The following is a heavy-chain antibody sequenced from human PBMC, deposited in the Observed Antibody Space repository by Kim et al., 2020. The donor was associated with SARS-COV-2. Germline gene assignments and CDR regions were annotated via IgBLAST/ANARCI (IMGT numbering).Heavy chain of an antibody. V-gene: IGHV3-33*01. Sequence: GGSLRLSCAASGFTFSSYGMHWVRQAPGKGLEWVAVIWYDGSNKYYADSVKGRFTISRDNSKNTLYLQMNSLRAEDTAVYYCARDSGYCSSTSCYVTPLLDYWGQGTLVTVSS. J-gene: IGHJ4*02. CDR2: IWYDGSNK. CDR1: GFTFSSYG. CDR3: ARDSGYCSSTSCYVTPLLDY. D-gene: IGHD2-2*01.